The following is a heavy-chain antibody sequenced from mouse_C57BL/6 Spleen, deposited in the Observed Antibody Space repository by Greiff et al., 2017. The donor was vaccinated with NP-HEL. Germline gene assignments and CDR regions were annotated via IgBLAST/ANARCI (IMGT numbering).Heavy chain of an antibody. CDR3: TIYYY. D-gene: IGHD1-1*01. V-gene: IGHV1-15*01. CDR2: IDPETGGT. CDR1: GYTFTDYE. Sequence: QVQLKESGAELVRPGASVTLSCKASGYTFTDYEMHWVKQTPVHGLEWIGAIDPETGGTAYNQKFKGKAILTADKSSSTAYMELRSLTSEDSAVYYCTIYYYWGQGTSVTVSS. J-gene: IGHJ4*01.